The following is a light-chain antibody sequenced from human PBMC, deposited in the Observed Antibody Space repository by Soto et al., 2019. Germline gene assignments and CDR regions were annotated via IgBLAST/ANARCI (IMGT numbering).Light chain of an antibody. CDR3: QQFYTNAIT. J-gene: IGKJ5*01. V-gene: IGKV1-13*02. CDR1: QGISYS. CDR2: GAS. Sequence: AIQLTQSPSSLSASVGDRVTIACRASQGISYSLAWYQQEPGRAPKLLIYGASTLERGVPSRFSGSGSGTNFTLTISSLQPEDFAIYYCQQFYTNAITFGQGTRLEIK.